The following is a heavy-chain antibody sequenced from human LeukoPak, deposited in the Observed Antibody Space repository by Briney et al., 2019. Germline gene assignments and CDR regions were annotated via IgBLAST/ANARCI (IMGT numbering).Heavy chain of an antibody. V-gene: IGHV3-66*02. Sequence: PGGSLRLSCAASGFTVSSNYTSWVRQAPGKGLEWVSVIYSGGSTYYADSVKGRFTISRDNSKNTLYLQMNSLRAEDTAVYYCARDGYDFWSGYYLYWGQGTLVTVSS. D-gene: IGHD3-3*01. CDR1: GFTVSSNY. CDR3: ARDGYDFWSGYYLY. CDR2: IYSGGST. J-gene: IGHJ4*02.